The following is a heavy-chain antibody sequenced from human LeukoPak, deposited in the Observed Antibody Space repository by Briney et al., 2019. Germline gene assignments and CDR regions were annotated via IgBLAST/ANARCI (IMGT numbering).Heavy chain of an antibody. CDR2: IYYSGNT. CDR1: AGSISSFY. D-gene: IGHD4-17*01. V-gene: IGHV4-59*01. Sequence: HSETLSLTCTVSAGSISSFYWSWIRQPPGKGLEWIGYIYYSGNTNYNPSLKSRVTLSVDTSKNQFSLKLSSVTAADTAVYYCAREDPQTTVPEGMDVWGQGTTVTVSS. CDR3: AREDPQTTVPEGMDV. J-gene: IGHJ6*02.